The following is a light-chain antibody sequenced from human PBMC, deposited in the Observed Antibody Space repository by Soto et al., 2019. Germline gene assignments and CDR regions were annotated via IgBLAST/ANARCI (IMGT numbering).Light chain of an antibody. Sequence: DIQMTQSPSSVSASVGDRVSITCRASQGISNWLAWYQQKPGRAPKLLIYAASSLQSGVSSRSSGSGSGTDFTLTIRSLQPEDFATYYCKQGNSFPFTFGQGTRLEIK. J-gene: IGKJ5*01. CDR2: AAS. CDR1: QGISNW. V-gene: IGKV1D-12*01. CDR3: KQGNSFPFT.